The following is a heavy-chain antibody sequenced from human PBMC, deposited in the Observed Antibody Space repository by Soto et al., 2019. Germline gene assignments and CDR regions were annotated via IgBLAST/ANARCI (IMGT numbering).Heavy chain of an antibody. J-gene: IGHJ4*02. CDR1: GFTFSSYA. CDR2: ISGSGGST. V-gene: IGHV3-23*01. Sequence: GGSLRLSCAASGFTFSSYAMSWVRQAPGKGLEWVSAISGSGGSTYYADSVKGRFTISRDNSKNTLYLQMNSLRAEDTAVYYCATVADYVWGSYRPDFDYGGQGTLVTASS. CDR3: ATVADYVWGSYRPDFDY. D-gene: IGHD3-16*02.